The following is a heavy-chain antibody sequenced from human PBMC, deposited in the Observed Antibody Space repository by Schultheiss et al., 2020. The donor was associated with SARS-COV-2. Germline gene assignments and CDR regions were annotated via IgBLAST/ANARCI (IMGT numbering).Heavy chain of an antibody. CDR3: ARPHPDLLRYYFDY. CDR2: INPNSGGT. Sequence: ASVKVSCKASGYTFTDYYMHWVRQAPGQGLEWMGWINPNSGGTNYAQKFQERVTITRDMSTSTAYMELSSLRSEDTAVYYCARPHPDLLRYYFDYWGQGILVTVSS. J-gene: IGHJ4*02. V-gene: IGHV1-2*02. CDR1: GYTFTDYY.